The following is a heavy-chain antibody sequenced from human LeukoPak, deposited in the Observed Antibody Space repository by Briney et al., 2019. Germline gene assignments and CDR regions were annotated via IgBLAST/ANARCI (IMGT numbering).Heavy chain of an antibody. CDR2: IYYSGST. V-gene: IGHV4-39*01. Sequence: SETLSLTCTVSGGSISSSSYYWGWIRQPPGKGLEWIGSIYYSGSTYYNPSLKSRVTISVDTSKNQFSLKLSSVTAADTAVYYCARLPYGSGSYYTGGRDYWGQGTLVTVSS. D-gene: IGHD3-10*01. CDR3: ARLPYGSGSYYTGGRDY. J-gene: IGHJ4*02. CDR1: GGSISSSSYY.